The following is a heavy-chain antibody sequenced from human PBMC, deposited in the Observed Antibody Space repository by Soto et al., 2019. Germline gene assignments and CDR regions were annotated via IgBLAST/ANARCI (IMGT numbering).Heavy chain of an antibody. D-gene: IGHD3-9*01. CDR1: GGSISSSSYY. V-gene: IGHV4-39*01. J-gene: IGHJ3*02. Sequence: SETLSLTCTVSGGSISSSSYYWGWIRQPPGKGLEWIGSIYYSGSTYYNPSLKSRVTISVDTSKNQFSLKLSSVTAADTAVYYCARTLRYFDWLLYPYDAFDIWGQGTMVTVS. CDR3: ARTLRYFDWLLYPYDAFDI. CDR2: IYYSGST.